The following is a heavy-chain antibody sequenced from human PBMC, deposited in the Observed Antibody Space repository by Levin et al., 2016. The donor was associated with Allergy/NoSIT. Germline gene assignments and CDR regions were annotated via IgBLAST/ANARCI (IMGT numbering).Heavy chain of an antibody. CDR2: IDPSDSYT. D-gene: IGHD3-3*01. J-gene: IGHJ6*02. CDR3: ARRVGREFLDYYGMDV. Sequence: GESLKISCKGSGYSFTSYWISWVRQMPGKGLEWMGRIDPSDSYTNYSPSFQGHVTISADKSISTAYLQWSSLKASDTAMYYCARRVGREFLDYYGMDVWGQGTTVTVSS. CDR1: GYSFTSYW. V-gene: IGHV5-10-1*01.